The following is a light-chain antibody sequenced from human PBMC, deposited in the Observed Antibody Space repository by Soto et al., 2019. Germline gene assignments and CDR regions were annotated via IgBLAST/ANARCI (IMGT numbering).Light chain of an antibody. CDR2: DGS. Sequence: DIQMTQSPSTLSASVGDRVTITCRASQSISNWLAWSQQKPGKAPKLLIYDGSSLESGVPSRFSGSGSGTEFTLTISSLQPADFATYYGQQYNSFPWTFGQGTKVEIK. J-gene: IGKJ1*01. CDR3: QQYNSFPWT. CDR1: QSISNW. V-gene: IGKV1-5*01.